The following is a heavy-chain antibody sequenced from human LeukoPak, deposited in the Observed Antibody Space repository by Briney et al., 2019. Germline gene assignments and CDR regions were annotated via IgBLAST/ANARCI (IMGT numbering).Heavy chain of an antibody. CDR3: ARYAVAGDFDY. D-gene: IGHD6-19*01. V-gene: IGHV3-9*03. J-gene: IGHJ4*02. CDR2: ISWNSGSI. CDR1: GFTFDDYA. Sequence: GRSLRLSCAASGFTFDDYAMHWVRQAPGKGLEWVSGISWNSGSIGYADSVKGRFTISRDNAKNSLYLQMNSLRAEDMALYYCARYAVAGDFDYWGQGTLVTVSS.